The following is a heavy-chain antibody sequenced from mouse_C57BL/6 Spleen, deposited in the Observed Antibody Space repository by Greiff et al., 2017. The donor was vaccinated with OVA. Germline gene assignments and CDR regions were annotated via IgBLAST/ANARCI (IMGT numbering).Heavy chain of an antibody. J-gene: IGHJ3*01. D-gene: IGHD2-5*01. CDR3: ARSYSNYEAWFAY. CDR2: IDPNSGGT. V-gene: IGHV1-72*01. CDR1: GYTFTSYW. Sequence: VKLQQSRAELVKPGASVKLSCTASGYTFTSYWMHWVKQRPGRGLEWSGRIDPNSGGTKYNEKFKSKATLTVDKPSSTAYMQLSSLTSEDSAVYYCARSYSNYEAWFAYWGQGTLVTVSA.